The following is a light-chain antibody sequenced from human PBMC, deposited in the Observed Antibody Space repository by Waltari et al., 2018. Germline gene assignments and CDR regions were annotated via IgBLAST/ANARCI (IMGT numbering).Light chain of an antibody. Sequence: EIVLRQSPGTLSLSQGERATLSCRASQTVTSDYLAWYRQKPGQAPRLLIYEASTRATGIPDRFSGSGSGTDFNLIISRLEPEDSSVYYCQQYGSPLGNSFGQGTTVEIK. CDR2: EAS. CDR3: QQYGSPLGNS. CDR1: QTVTSDY. V-gene: IGKV3-20*01. J-gene: IGKJ2*03.